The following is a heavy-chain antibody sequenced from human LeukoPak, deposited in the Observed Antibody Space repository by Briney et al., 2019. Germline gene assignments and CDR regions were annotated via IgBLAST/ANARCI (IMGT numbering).Heavy chain of an antibody. CDR3: ARHQPDSSGYLIYFDY. CDR1: GGSISSSSYY. CDR2: IYYSGST. J-gene: IGHJ4*02. Sequence: PSETLSLTCTVSGGSISSSSYYWGWIRQPPGKGLEWIGSIYYSGSTYYNPSLKSRVTMSVDTSKNQFSLKLSSVTAADTAVYYCARHQPDSSGYLIYFDYWGQGTLVTVSS. V-gene: IGHV4-39*01. D-gene: IGHD3-22*01.